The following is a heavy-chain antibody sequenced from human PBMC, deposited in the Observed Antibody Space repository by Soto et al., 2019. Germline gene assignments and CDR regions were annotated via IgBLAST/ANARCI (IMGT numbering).Heavy chain of an antibody. CDR2: IYYSGST. CDR3: ARDFAHCSSTSCYVY. V-gene: IGHV4-59*01. D-gene: IGHD2-2*01. J-gene: IGHJ4*02. CDR1: GGSISSYY. Sequence: SETLSLTCTVSGGSISSYYWSWIRQPPGKGLEWIGYIYYSGSTNYNPSLKSRVTISVDTSKNQFSLKLSSVTAADTAVYYCARDFAHCSSTSCYVYWGQGTLVTVSS.